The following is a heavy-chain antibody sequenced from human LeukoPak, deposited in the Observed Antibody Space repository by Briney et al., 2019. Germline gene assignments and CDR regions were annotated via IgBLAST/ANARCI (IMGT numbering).Heavy chain of an antibody. CDR1: GFTFSSYG. J-gene: IGHJ3*02. Sequence: GGSLRLSCAASGFTFSSYGMHWVRQAPGKGLEWVAFIRYDGSNKYYADSVKGRFTISRDNSKNTLYLQMNSLRAEDTAVYYCVWGYSCSFGAAFDIWGQGTMVTVSS. V-gene: IGHV3-30*02. CDR2: IRYDGSNK. CDR3: VWGYSCSFGAAFDI. D-gene: IGHD6-13*01.